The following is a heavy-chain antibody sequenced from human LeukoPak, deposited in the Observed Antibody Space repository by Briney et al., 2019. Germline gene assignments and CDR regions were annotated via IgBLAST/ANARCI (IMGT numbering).Heavy chain of an antibody. Sequence: GGSLGLSCAASGFTLSEYYMNWIRQAPGKGLEWVTYISSCGGSTYNADSVRGRFTISKINSKNPLYLQMNSLRAEDTAIYYCAKIPHSSYYYDSSGYLDYWGQGTLVSVSS. CDR3: AKIPHSSYYYDSSGYLDY. J-gene: IGHJ4*02. D-gene: IGHD3-22*01. V-gene: IGHV3-11*01. CDR2: ISSCGGST. CDR1: GFTLSEYY.